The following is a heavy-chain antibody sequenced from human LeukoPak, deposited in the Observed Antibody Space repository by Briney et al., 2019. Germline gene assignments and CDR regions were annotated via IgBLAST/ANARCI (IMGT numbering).Heavy chain of an antibody. Sequence: GGSLRLSCAASGFTFNTFNMNWVRQAPGKGLEWVSSITSGGDYIYYADSVKGRFTTSRDNAKISLSLQLNSLRVEDTAVYYCARGHYDVLAASYKWTPDYWGQGTLVTVSS. J-gene: IGHJ4*02. CDR2: ITSGGDYI. CDR1: GFTFNTFN. CDR3: ARGHYDVLAASYKWTPDY. D-gene: IGHD3-9*01. V-gene: IGHV3-21*01.